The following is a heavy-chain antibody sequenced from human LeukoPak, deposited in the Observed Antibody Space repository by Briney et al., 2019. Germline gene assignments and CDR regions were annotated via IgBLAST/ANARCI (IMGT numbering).Heavy chain of an antibody. D-gene: IGHD6-13*01. CDR1: GFTFSNAW. CDR3: TTSSQQQLWGAFDI. CDR2: IKSKTDGGTT. V-gene: IGHV3-15*01. Sequence: PGGSLRLSCAASGFTFSNAWMSWVRQAPGKGLEWVGRIKSKTDGGTTDYAAPVKGRFTISRDDSKNTLYLQMNSLKTEDTAVYYCTTSSQQQLWGAFDIWGQGTMVTVSS. J-gene: IGHJ3*02.